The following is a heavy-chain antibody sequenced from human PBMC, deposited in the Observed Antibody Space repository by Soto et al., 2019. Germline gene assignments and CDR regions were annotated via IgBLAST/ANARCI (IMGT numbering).Heavy chain of an antibody. D-gene: IGHD6-6*01. CDR2: ISYDGSNK. CDR3: ARDGGSSSPYFDY. CDR1: GFTFSSYG. V-gene: IGHV3-30*03. J-gene: IGHJ4*02. Sequence: QVQLVESGGGVVQPGRSLRLSCAASGFTFSSYGMHWVRQAPGKGLEWVAVISYDGSNKYYADSVKGRFTISRDNSKNTLYLQMNSLRAEDTAVYYCARDGGSSSPYFDYWGQGTLVTVSS.